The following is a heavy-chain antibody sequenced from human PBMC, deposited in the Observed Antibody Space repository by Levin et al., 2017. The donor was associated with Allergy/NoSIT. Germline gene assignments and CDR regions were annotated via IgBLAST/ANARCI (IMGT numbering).Heavy chain of an antibody. CDR3: ARVGLLGDILTGYYMGIDY. J-gene: IGHJ4*02. CDR2: INPNSGGT. V-gene: IGHV1-2*02. D-gene: IGHD3-9*01. Sequence: ASVKVSCKASGYTFTGYYMHWVRQAPGQGLEWMGWINPNSGGTNYAQKFQGRVTMTRDTSISTAYMELSRLRSDDTAVYYCARVGLLGDILTGYYMGIDYWGQGTLVTVSS. CDR1: GYTFTGYY.